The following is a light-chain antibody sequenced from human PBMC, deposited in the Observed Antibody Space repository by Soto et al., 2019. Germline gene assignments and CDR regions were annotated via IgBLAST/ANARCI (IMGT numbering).Light chain of an antibody. Sequence: EMVVTQSPPTLSVSPGERATLYCRTSQSIGSSLAWYQQQPGQAPRLLIYGAYTRATGVPARFSGSGSGTEFALTISSLQSEDFAVYYYQQYNHWPPSLFGPGTKVDIK. CDR2: GAY. V-gene: IGKV3-15*01. CDR3: QQYNHWPPSL. J-gene: IGKJ3*01. CDR1: QSIGSS.